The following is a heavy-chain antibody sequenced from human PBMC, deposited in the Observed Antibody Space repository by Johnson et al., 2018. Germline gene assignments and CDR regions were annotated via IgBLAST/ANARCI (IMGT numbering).Heavy chain of an antibody. CDR3: ARGYGLLVRASYYYYYYGMDV. V-gene: IGHV3-33*01. Sequence: QVQLVESGGGVVQPGRSLRLSCAASGFTFSSYGMHWVRQAPGKGLEWVAVIWYDGSNKYYADSVKGRFTISRDNSKNTLYLQMNSLRAEDTAVYYCARGYGLLVRASYYYYYYGMDVWGQGTTVTVSS. CDR1: GFTFSSYG. D-gene: IGHD6-13*01. CDR2: IWYDGSNK. J-gene: IGHJ6*02.